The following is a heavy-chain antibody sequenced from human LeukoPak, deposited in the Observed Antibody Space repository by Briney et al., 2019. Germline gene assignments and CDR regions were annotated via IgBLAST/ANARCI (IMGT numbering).Heavy chain of an antibody. V-gene: IGHV4-34*01. J-gene: IGHJ4*02. CDR1: GGSFSGYY. Sequence: KASETLSLTCAVYGGSFSGYYWSWIRQPPGKGLEWIGYIYHSGSTYYNPSLKSRVTISVDRSKNQFSLKLSSVTAADTAVYYCARGYNWNLGYWGQGTLVTVSS. CDR3: ARGYNWNLGY. CDR2: IYHSGST. D-gene: IGHD1-20*01.